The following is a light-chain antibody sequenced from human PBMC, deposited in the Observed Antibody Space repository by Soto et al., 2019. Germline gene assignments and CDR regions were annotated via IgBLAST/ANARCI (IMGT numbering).Light chain of an antibody. CDR2: DVS. CDR3: SSSAASNNYVV. J-gene: IGLJ2*01. V-gene: IGLV2-8*01. Sequence: QSALTQPPSASGSPGQSVTISCTGTSSDVGGYNYVSWYQQHPAKAPKLKIYDVSQRPSGVPDRFSGSKSGNTASLTISGLQAEDEADYYCSSSAASNNYVVFGGGTKVTVL. CDR1: SSDVGGYNY.